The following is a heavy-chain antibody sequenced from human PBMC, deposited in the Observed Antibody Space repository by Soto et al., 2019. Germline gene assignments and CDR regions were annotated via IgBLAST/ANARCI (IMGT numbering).Heavy chain of an antibody. CDR2: ISSSSSYI. D-gene: IGHD2-8*01. J-gene: IGHJ6*02. V-gene: IGHV3-21*01. CDR3: ANGGLKYCTNGVCYRPDYYYYGMDV. Sequence: EVQLVESGGGLVKPGGSLRLSCAASGFTFSSYSMNWVRQAPGKGLEWVSSISSSSSYIYYADSVKGRFTISRDNAKNSLYLQMNSLRAEDTAVYYCANGGLKYCTNGVCYRPDYYYYGMDVWGQGTTVTVSS. CDR1: GFTFSSYS.